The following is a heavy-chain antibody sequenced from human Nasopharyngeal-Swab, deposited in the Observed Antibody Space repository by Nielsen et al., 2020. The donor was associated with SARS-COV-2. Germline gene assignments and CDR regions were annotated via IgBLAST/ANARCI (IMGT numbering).Heavy chain of an antibody. CDR2: INSNGRSA. D-gene: IGHD1-1*01. V-gene: IGHV3-74*01. CDR1: GFVFSDYW. J-gene: IGHJ4*02. Sequence: LKISCAASGFVFSDYWMHWVRQAPGKGPMWVSRINSNGRSAAYADSVMGRFTISRDNAKNTLILQMNSLRADDSAIYYCARHGGGWNDAFLDYWGQGTLVTVSS. CDR3: ARHGGGWNDAFLDY.